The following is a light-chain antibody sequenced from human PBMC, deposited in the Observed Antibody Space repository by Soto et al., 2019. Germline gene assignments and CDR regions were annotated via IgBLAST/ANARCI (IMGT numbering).Light chain of an antibody. J-gene: IGLJ2*01. CDR3: AAWDDSLSGPHVV. Sequence: QSVLTQPPSASGTPGQRFTISCSGSSSNIGSNYVYWYQQLPGTAPKLLIYRNNQRPSGVPDRFSGSRAGTSASLAISGLRSEDEADYYCAAWDDSLSGPHVVFGGGTQLTVL. CDR1: SSNIGSNY. CDR2: RNN. V-gene: IGLV1-47*01.